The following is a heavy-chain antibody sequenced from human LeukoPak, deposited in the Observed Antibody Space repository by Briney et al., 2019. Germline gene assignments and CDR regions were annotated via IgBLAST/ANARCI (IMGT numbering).Heavy chain of an antibody. CDR3: ARDSDGLDY. CDR1: GGSISSYY. Sequence: KPSETLSLTCTVSGGSISSYYWSWVRQPPGKGLEWIGCMYNSGSTKYNPSLKSRVTISVDTSKNQFSLKLSSVTAADTAVYYCARDSDGLDYWGQGTLVTVSS. J-gene: IGHJ4*02. CDR2: MYNSGST. D-gene: IGHD2-8*01. V-gene: IGHV4-59*01.